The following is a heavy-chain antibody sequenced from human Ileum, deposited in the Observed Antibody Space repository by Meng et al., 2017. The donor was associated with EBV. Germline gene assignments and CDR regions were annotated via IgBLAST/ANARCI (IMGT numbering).Heavy chain of an antibody. CDR2: IYWDDDK. CDR3: ALFTRSWFDP. D-gene: IGHD2-2*01. Sequence: QITLRESGPTLVKPTQTPPLTCTFSGSSLSTSEVGVGWIRQPPGKALEWLAVIYWDDDKRYSPSLKSRLTITKDTSKNQVVLTLTNMDPVDTATYYCALFTRSWFDPWGQGTLVTVSS. J-gene: IGHJ5*02. CDR1: GSSLSTSEVG. V-gene: IGHV2-5*02.